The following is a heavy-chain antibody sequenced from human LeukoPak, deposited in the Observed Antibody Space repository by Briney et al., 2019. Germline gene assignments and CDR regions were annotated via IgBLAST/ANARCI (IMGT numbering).Heavy chain of an antibody. J-gene: IGHJ6*03. V-gene: IGHV4-39*01. CDR2: VYYGGNT. CDR1: GGSISSTSYY. CDR3: ARQRADYFYHYLDV. Sequence: SETLSLTCTVSGGSISSTSYYWDWVRQPPGKGLEWIVNVYYGGNTFYNSSLESRVTISVDMSKNQFSLKLTSLTAADTAVYYCARQRADYFYHYLDVWGKGTSVTVSS.